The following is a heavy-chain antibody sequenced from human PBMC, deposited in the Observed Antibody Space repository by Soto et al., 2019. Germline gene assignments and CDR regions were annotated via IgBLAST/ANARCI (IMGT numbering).Heavy chain of an antibody. CDR2: IINSGGST. D-gene: IGHD6-13*01. CDR3: ATGQQLGY. Sequence: PGGSLRLSCAASGFTFSTYAMGWVRQAPGKGLEWVSKIINSGGSTYYADSVKGRFTISRDNSKNTLYLQMNSLRAEDTAVYYCATGQQLGYWGQGTLVTVSS. J-gene: IGHJ4*02. CDR1: GFTFSTYA. V-gene: IGHV3-23*01.